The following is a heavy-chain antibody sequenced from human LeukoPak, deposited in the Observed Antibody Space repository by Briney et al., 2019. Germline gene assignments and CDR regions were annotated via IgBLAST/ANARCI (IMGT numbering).Heavy chain of an antibody. CDR2: VSSSGIYI. CDR1: GFTFSSYS. CDR3: ARVSIAAAEDY. Sequence: GGSLSLSFAAPGFTFSSYSMNWVRQAPGKGLEWVSSVSSSGIYIYYADSVKGRFTISRDNAKNSLYLQMNSLRAEDTAVYYCARVSIAAAEDYWGQGTLVTVSS. J-gene: IGHJ4*02. D-gene: IGHD6-13*01. V-gene: IGHV3-21*01.